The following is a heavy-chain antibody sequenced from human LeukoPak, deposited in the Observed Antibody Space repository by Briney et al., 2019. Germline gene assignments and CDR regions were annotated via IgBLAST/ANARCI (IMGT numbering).Heavy chain of an antibody. J-gene: IGHJ4*02. CDR1: GFTFGSYG. V-gene: IGHV3-30*02. D-gene: IGHD6-13*01. CDR3: ARRWSFDY. Sequence: GGSLRLSCAASGFTFGSYGMHWVRQAPGKGLEWVTFIRSDGSNKYYADSVKGRFTISRDNSNNTLYLQMNSLRVEDTAVYYCARRWSFDYWGQGTLVTVSS. CDR2: IRSDGSNK.